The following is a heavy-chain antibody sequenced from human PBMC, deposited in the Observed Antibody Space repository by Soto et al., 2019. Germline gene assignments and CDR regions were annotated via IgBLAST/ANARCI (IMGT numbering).Heavy chain of an antibody. CDR2: IKQDGSEK. Sequence: VQLVESGGGLVQPGGSLRLSCAASGFTFSSYWMSWVRQAPGKGLEWVSNIKQDGSEKYYVDSVKGRFTISRDNAKNSLYLQMNRLSAEETDVYYCARDWYYDRSGYWDYYYGMDVWGQGTTVTVSS. D-gene: IGHD3-22*01. CDR3: ARDWYYDRSGYWDYYYGMDV. CDR1: GFTFSSYW. V-gene: IGHV3-7*03. J-gene: IGHJ6*02.